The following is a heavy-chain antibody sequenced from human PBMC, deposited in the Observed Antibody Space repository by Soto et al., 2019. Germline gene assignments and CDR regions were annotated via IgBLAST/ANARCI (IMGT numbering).Heavy chain of an antibody. J-gene: IGHJ6*03. D-gene: IGHD3-16*01. CDR2: IKSKTDGGTT. CDR1: GFTFSNAW. Sequence: EVQLVESGGGLVKPGGSLRLSCAASGFTFSNAWMSWVRQAPGKGLEWVGRIKSKTDGGTTDYAAPVKGRFTISGDDSKNTLYLQMNSLKTEDTAVYYCTTGLGYYYYYYMDVWGKGTTVTVSS. V-gene: IGHV3-15*01. CDR3: TTGLGYYYYYYMDV.